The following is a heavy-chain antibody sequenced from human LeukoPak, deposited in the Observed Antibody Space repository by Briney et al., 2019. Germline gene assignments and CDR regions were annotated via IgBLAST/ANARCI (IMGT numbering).Heavy chain of an antibody. J-gene: IGHJ4*02. V-gene: IGHV3-48*03. Sequence: GGSLRLSCAASGFTFGSYEMNWVRQAPGKGLEWVSYISSSGSTIYYADSVKGRFTISRDNAKNSLYLQMNSLRAEDTAVYYCARGSSGSGSNYYWGQGTLVTVSS. CDR1: GFTFGSYE. CDR2: ISSSGSTI. CDR3: ARGSSGSGSNYY. D-gene: IGHD3-10*01.